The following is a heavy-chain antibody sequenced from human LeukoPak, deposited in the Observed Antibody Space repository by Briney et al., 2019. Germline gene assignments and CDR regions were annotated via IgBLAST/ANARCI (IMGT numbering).Heavy chain of an antibody. V-gene: IGHV3-74*01. CDR1: GFTFSSYW. CDR3: ARDPARGGPDYYYGMDV. Sequence: GGSLRLSCAASGFTFSSYWMHWVRQAPGKGLVWVSRINGDGSTATYADSVKGRFTISRDNAKNTLYLQMNSLRAEDTAVYYCARDPARGGPDYYYGMDVWGQGTAVTASS. J-gene: IGHJ6*02. CDR2: INGDGSTA. D-gene: IGHD3-10*01.